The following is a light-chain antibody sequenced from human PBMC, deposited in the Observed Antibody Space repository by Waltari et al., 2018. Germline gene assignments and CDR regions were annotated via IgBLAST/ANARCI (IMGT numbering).Light chain of an antibody. CDR3: QQRSNWPRFT. CDR1: QSVSSY. J-gene: IGKJ3*01. Sequence: EIVLTQSPATLSLSPGDRATLSCRASQSVSSYLAWYQQKPGHAPRLLIYDASNRATGIPARFSGSGSGTDFTLTISSLEPEDFAVYYCQQRSNWPRFTFGPGTKVDIK. CDR2: DAS. V-gene: IGKV3-11*01.